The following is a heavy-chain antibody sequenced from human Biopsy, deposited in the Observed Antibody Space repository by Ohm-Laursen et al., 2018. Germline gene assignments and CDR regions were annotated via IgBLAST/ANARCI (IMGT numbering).Heavy chain of an antibody. CDR2: ISGSGGST. D-gene: IGHD2-2*02. CDR3: AKGGYCTTTSCYMDVDY. J-gene: IGHJ4*02. CDR1: GFSFDNYA. Sequence: GSLRLSCAASGFSFDNYAMNWVRQAPGKGLEWVSTISGSGGSTYYADSVKGRFTISGDASKDTLYLLMNSLRAEDTAMYYCAKGGYCTTTSCYMDVDYWGQGTLVTVSS. V-gene: IGHV3-23*01.